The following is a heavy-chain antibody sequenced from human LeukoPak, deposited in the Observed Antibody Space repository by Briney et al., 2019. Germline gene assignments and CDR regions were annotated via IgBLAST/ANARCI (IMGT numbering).Heavy chain of an antibody. Sequence: ASVKVSCKASGYTFTRYYMHWVRQAPGQGLEWMGWINPNSGGTNYAQKFQGRVTMTRDTSISTAYMELSRLRSDDTAVYYCARDLPVRGGNIEGLIDYWGQGTLATVSS. J-gene: IGHJ4*02. CDR1: GYTFTRYY. CDR2: INPNSGGT. D-gene: IGHD3-16*01. CDR3: ARDLPVRGGNIEGLIDY. V-gene: IGHV1-2*02.